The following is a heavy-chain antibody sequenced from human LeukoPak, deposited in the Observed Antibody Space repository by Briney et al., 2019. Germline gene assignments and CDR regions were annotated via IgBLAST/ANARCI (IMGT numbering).Heavy chain of an antibody. D-gene: IGHD2-2*01. CDR2: INPNSGGT. Sequence: GASVKVSCKASGYTFTGYYMHWVRQAPGQGLEWMGWINPNSGGTNYAQKFQGRVTMTRDTSISTAYMELSRLRSDDTAVYYCARVSPRYCSSTSCYYFDYWGQGTLVTVSS. CDR1: GYTFTGYY. CDR3: ARVSPRYCSSTSCYYFDY. V-gene: IGHV1-2*02. J-gene: IGHJ4*02.